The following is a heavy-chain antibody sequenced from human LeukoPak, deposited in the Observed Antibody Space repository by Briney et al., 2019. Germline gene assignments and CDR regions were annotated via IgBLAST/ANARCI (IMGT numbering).Heavy chain of an antibody. CDR2: IYHSGST. V-gene: IGHV4-59*01. Sequence: SETLSLTCTVSGGSISSYLWSWIRRPPGKGLECIGYIYHSGSTNYNPSLKSRVTISVDTSKNQFSLKLRSVTAADTAVYYCARLPYSSAWTSYWYFDLWGRGTLVTVSS. CDR3: ARLPYSSAWTSYWYFDL. J-gene: IGHJ2*01. D-gene: IGHD6-25*01. CDR1: GGSISSYL.